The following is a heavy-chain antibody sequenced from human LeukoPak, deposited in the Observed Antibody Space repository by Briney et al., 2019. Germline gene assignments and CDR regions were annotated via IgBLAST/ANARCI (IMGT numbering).Heavy chain of an antibody. V-gene: IGHV3-23*01. Sequence: GGSLRLSCAASGFTFSSYAMSWVRQAPGKGLEWVAAISGSGGSTYYADSVKGRFTISRDNSKNTLYLQMNSLRAEDTAVYYCAREITMVRGAEDYWGQGTLVTVSS. CDR1: GFTFSSYA. D-gene: IGHD3-10*01. CDR3: AREITMVRGAEDY. J-gene: IGHJ4*02. CDR2: ISGSGGST.